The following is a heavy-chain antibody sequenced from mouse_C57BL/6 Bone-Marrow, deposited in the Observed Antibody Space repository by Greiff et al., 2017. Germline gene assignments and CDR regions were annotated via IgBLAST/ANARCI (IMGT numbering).Heavy chain of an antibody. Sequence: VPLQQPGAELVKPGASVKMSCKASGYTFTSYWITWVKQRPGQGLEWIGDIYPGSGSTNYNEKFKSKATLTVDTSSSTAYMQLSSLTSEDSAVYYCARGPPTVVEPWFAYWGQGTLVTVSA. J-gene: IGHJ3*01. CDR1: GYTFTSYW. D-gene: IGHD1-1*01. V-gene: IGHV1-55*01. CDR3: ARGPPTVVEPWFAY. CDR2: IYPGSGST.